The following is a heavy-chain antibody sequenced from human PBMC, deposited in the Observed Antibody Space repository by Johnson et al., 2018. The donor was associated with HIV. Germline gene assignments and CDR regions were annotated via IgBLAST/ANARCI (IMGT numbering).Heavy chain of an antibody. J-gene: IGHJ3*02. CDR3: ARDREQLVRYAFDI. CDR2: IKQDGSEK. D-gene: IGHD6-6*01. Sequence: EKLVESGGGLVQPGGSLRLSCAASRITFSRYWMTWVRQAPGKGLEWVANIKQDGSEKYYVDSVKGRFTISRDNSKNTLYLQMNSLRAEDTAVYYCARDREQLVRYAFDIWGQGTMVTVSS. CDR1: RITFSRYW. V-gene: IGHV3-7*01.